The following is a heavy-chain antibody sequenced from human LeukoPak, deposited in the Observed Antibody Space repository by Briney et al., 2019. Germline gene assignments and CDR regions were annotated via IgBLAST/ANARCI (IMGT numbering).Heavy chain of an antibody. CDR2: INPTSGGT. CDR1: GYIFTGYY. J-gene: IGHJ3*02. Sequence: GASVKVSCKSSGYIFTGYYMYWVRQAPGQGLEWLGWINPTSGGTTYAQKFQGRVSLTTDTSTAYMEMNRLTSDDTAVYYCARRIYRLNFHRDAFDIWGQGTLVTVAS. V-gene: IGHV1-2*02. CDR3: ARRIYRLNFHRDAFDI. D-gene: IGHD3/OR15-3a*01.